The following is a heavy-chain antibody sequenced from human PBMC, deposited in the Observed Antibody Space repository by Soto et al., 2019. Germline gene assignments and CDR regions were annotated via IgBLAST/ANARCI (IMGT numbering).Heavy chain of an antibody. J-gene: IGHJ5*02. CDR3: VRDGQGSATETYDP. V-gene: IGHV1-18*01. Sequence: GASVKVSCKASGYTFTSYGISWVRQAPGQGLEWMGWISAYNGNTNYAQKFQGRVTMTTDTSTSTAYMELRSLRSDDTAVYYCVRDGQGSATETYDPWGQGTLVTVSS. CDR1: GYTFTSYG. CDR2: ISAYNGNT.